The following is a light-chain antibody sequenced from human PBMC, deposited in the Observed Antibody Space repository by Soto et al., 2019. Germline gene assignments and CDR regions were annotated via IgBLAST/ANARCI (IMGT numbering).Light chain of an antibody. J-gene: IGKJ5*01. V-gene: IGKV3-11*01. CDR1: QSVSSY. CDR2: GAS. CDR3: QQRSNWIT. Sequence: EIVLTQSPATLSLSPGERATLSFRASQSVSSYLTWYQLKPGQAPRLLIYGASIRATDIPARFSGSGSGTDFTLTISSLEPEDFAVYYCQQRSNWITFGQGTRLQIK.